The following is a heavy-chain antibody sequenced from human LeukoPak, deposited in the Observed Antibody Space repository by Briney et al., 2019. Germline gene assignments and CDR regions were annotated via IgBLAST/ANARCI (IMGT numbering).Heavy chain of an antibody. V-gene: IGHV4-31*03. CDR3: ARAPIVVVIFDY. J-gene: IGHJ4*02. Sequence: SETLSLTCTVSGGSISSGGYSWSWIRQPPGKGLEWIGYIYSSGSTYYNPSLKSRVTISVDTSKNQFSLKLSSVTAADTAVYYCARAPIVVVIFDYWGQGTLVTVSS. D-gene: IGHD3-22*01. CDR1: GGSISSGGYS. CDR2: IYSSGST.